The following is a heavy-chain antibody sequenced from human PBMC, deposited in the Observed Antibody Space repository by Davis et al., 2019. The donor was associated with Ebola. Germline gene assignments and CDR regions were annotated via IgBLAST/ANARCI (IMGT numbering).Heavy chain of an antibody. CDR1: GFSFYDYG. CDR3: AKRATVKVAGANYYNAMDV. D-gene: IGHD6-19*01. J-gene: IGHJ6*04. CDR2: ISYDGSKK. V-gene: IGHV3-30*18. Sequence: GESLKISCAASGFSFYDYGMNWVRQAPGKGLEWVALISYDGSKKDYADSVRGRFTISRDNAKNSVFLQMNSLRAEDTAVFYCAKRATVKVAGANYYNAMDVWGKGTTVTVSS.